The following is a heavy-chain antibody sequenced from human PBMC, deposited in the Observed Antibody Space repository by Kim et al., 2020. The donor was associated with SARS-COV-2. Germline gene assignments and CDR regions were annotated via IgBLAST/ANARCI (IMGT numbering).Heavy chain of an antibody. J-gene: IGHJ4*02. D-gene: IGHD2-2*01. Sequence: VKSRITINPDTSKNQFSLQLNSVTPEDTAVYYCARDHCSSTSCQKHYFDYWGQGTLVTVSS. V-gene: IGHV6-1*01. CDR3: ARDHCSSTSCQKHYFDY.